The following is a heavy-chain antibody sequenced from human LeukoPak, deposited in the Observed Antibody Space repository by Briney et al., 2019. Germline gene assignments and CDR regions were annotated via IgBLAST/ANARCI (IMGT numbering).Heavy chain of an antibody. CDR3: VKGGSSSSEGG. CDR2: VTSGSGENT. V-gene: IGHV3-23*01. CDR1: GFTFASYS. D-gene: IGHD6-6*01. J-gene: IGHJ4*02. Sequence: PGGSLRLSCAASGFTFASYSMSWVHQAPGRGLEWVSGVTSGSGENTFYADSVKGRFTISRDNSKNTLYLQMNSLRVDDTAVYYCVKGGSSSSEGGWGQGTLVTVSS.